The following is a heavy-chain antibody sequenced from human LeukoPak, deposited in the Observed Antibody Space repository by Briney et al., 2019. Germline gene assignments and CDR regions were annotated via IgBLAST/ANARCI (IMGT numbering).Heavy chain of an antibody. Sequence: PSETLSLTCTVSGGSTRTSYWSWIRQPPGKGLEWIGYIYYSGYTNYNPSLKSRVTMSVDTSKNQFSLKLSSVTAADTAVYYCARGQSTGTTAQPDYWGQGTLVTVSS. D-gene: IGHD1-1*01. J-gene: IGHJ4*02. CDR1: GGSTRTSY. CDR3: ARGQSTGTTAQPDY. V-gene: IGHV4-59*01. CDR2: IYYSGYT.